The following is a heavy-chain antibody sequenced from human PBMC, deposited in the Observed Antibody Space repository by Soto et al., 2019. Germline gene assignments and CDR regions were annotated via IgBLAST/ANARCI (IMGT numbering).Heavy chain of an antibody. CDR2: ISAYNGNT. V-gene: IGHV1-18*01. J-gene: IGHJ5*02. Sequence: VTLSCAASGSTFTSSGISWVRQAPGQGLEWMGWISAYNGNTNYAQKLQGRVTMTTDTSTSTAYMELRSLRGDDTALYYCVKNSGWFNTWGQGALVTVSS. CDR3: VKNSGWFNT. D-gene: IGHD3-10*01. CDR1: GSTFTSSG.